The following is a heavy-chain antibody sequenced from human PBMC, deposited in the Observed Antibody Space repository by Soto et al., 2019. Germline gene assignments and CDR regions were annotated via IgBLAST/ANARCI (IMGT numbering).Heavy chain of an antibody. CDR1: GYSISSGYY. V-gene: IGHV4-38-2*02. D-gene: IGHD4-17*01. Sequence: XGTLSLTCAVSGYSISSGYYWCCIRQPPGKGLEWIGSIYHSGSTYYNPSLKSRVTISVDTSKNQFSLKLSSVTAADTAVYYCARDPLYGDFGMDVWGQGTTVTVSS. CDR2: IYHSGST. CDR3: ARDPLYGDFGMDV. J-gene: IGHJ6*02.